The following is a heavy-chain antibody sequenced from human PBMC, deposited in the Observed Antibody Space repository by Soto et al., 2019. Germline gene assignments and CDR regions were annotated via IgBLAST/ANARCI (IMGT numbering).Heavy chain of an antibody. Sequence: QVHLVQSGAEVKKPGASVKVSCKASGYTFTTYGISWVRQAPGQGLEWMGWISTYNGNTNYEQKLQGRVTMTTDTLTSTAYMELRSLRSDDTAVYYCARRGAYCSGGTCYPFDYWGQGTLVTVSA. J-gene: IGHJ4*02. CDR1: GYTFTTYG. V-gene: IGHV1-18*04. D-gene: IGHD2-15*01. CDR3: ARRGAYCSGGTCYPFDY. CDR2: ISTYNGNT.